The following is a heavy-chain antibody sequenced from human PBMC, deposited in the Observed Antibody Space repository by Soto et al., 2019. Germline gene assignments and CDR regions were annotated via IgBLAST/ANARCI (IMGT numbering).Heavy chain of an antibody. CDR3: ARGIKYGAYSRWFDP. D-gene: IGHD4-17*01. V-gene: IGHV1-8*01. Sequence: QVQLVQSGAEVKKPGASVKVSCKASGYTFTSYDINWVRQATGQGLEYLGWMNPNSGNTAYVQKFQGRVTMTWDTSXXTAYMELSSLRSADTAVYFCARGIKYGAYSRWFDPWGQGTLVTVSS. CDR1: GYTFTSYD. J-gene: IGHJ5*02. CDR2: MNPNSGNT.